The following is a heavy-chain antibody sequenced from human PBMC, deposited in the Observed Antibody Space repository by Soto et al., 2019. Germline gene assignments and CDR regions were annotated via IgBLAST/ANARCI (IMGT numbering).Heavy chain of an antibody. CDR1: GFTFSSYA. V-gene: IGHV3-23*01. J-gene: IGHJ4*02. D-gene: IGHD6-19*01. Sequence: EVQLLESGGGLVQPGGSLRLSCAASGFTFSSYAMSWVRQAPGKGLEWVSAISGSGGSTYYTDSVKGRFTISRDNSKNTLYLQMNSLRAEDTAVYYCAKSGAVAGLHFDYWGQGTLVTVSS. CDR2: ISGSGGST. CDR3: AKSGAVAGLHFDY.